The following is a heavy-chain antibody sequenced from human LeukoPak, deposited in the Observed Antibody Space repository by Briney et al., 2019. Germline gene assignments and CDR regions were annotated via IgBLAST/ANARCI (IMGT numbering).Heavy chain of an antibody. J-gene: IGHJ4*02. CDR1: GFTFSSYD. D-gene: IGHD3-3*01. CDR2: ISCRSTSI. CDR3: ARDYIAYDPLDY. V-gene: IGHV3-21*01. Sequence: GGSLRLSCAASGFTFSSYDMNWVRQAPGKGLEWVSSISCRSTSIYYADSVKGRFTISRDNAKNSLYLQMNSLRAEDTAVYWCARDYIAYDPLDYWGQGTLVTVSS.